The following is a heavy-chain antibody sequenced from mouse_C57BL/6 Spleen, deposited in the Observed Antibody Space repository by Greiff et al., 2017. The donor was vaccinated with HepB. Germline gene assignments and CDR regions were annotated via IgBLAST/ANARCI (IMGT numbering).Heavy chain of an antibody. CDR2: IDPSDSYT. J-gene: IGHJ4*01. Sequence: QVQLQQPGAELVMPGASVKLSCKASGYTFTSYWMHWVKQRPGQGLEWIGEIDPSDSYTNYNQKFKGKSTLTVDKSSSTAYMQLSSLTSEDSAVYYCARYYEYDKYYAMDYWGQGTSVTVSS. D-gene: IGHD2-4*01. CDR1: GYTFTSYW. CDR3: ARYYEYDKYYAMDY. V-gene: IGHV1-69*01.